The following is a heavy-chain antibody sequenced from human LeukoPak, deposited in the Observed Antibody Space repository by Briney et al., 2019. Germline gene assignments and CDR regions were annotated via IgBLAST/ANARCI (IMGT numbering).Heavy chain of an antibody. CDR3: ARKGGYGVTEYYMDV. CDR1: EFTFSSYS. CDR2: ISGSSSDI. V-gene: IGHV3-21*01. D-gene: IGHD5-12*01. Sequence: GGSLRLSCAGSEFTFSSYSMNWVRQAPGEGLEWVSSISGSSSDIYYADSVKGRFTISRDNAKNSLYLQMNSLRAEDTAVYYCARKGGYGVTEYYMDVWGKGTTVTVSS. J-gene: IGHJ6*03.